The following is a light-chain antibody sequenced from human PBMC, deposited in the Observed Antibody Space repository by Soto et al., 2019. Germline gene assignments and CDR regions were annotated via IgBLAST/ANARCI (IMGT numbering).Light chain of an antibody. V-gene: IGKV1-5*01. J-gene: IGKJ2*01. CDR1: QSIGSW. CDR2: DAS. Sequence: DTQMTQSPSTLSASVGDRVTITCRASQSIGSWMAWYQQIPGKAPKLLIFDASTLQSGVPSRFSGSGSGTDFTLTISSLHPADFATYYCQQYNGYSYTFGQGTTLEI. CDR3: QQYNGYSYT.